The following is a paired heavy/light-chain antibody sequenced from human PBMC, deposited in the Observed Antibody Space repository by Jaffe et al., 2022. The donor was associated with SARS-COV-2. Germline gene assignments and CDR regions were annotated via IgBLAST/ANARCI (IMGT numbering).Light chain of an antibody. J-gene: IGKJ4*01. CDR2: GAS. Sequence: EIEMTQSPATLSVSPGERATLSCRASQTVSNHLAWYQQKPGQAPRLLIYGASTRATGIPARFSGSGSGTEFTLTISSLQSEDFAVYFCQHYYNWPLTFGGGTKVEIK. CDR3: QHYYNWPLT. V-gene: IGKV3-15*01. CDR1: QTVSNH.
Heavy chain of an antibody. J-gene: IGHJ4*02. CDR3: VGSVAAAGNLAY. CDR1: GASISSSSNY. D-gene: IGHD6-13*01. Sequence: QLQLQESGPGLVKPSETLSLTCTVSGASISSSSNYWGWIRQPPGKGLEWISTIYYTGSTYYNPSLNSRVTISVDTSKNQFSLKLSSVTAADTAVYYCVGSVAAAGNLAYWGQGTLVTVSS. V-gene: IGHV4-39*01. CDR2: IYYTGST.